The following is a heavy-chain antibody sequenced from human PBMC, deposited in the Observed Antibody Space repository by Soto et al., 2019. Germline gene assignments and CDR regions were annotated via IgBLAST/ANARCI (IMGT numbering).Heavy chain of an antibody. Sequence: EVQLVESGGGLVQPGRSLRLSCADSGFTFDDYAMHWVRQAPGKGLEWDSGISWNSGSIGYADSVKGRFTISRDNAKNSLYLQMNSLRAEDTALYYCAKELGYCSSTSCWYGMDVWGQGTTVPVSS. V-gene: IGHV3-9*01. CDR2: ISWNSGSI. D-gene: IGHD2-2*01. CDR1: GFTFDDYA. CDR3: AKELGYCSSTSCWYGMDV. J-gene: IGHJ6*02.